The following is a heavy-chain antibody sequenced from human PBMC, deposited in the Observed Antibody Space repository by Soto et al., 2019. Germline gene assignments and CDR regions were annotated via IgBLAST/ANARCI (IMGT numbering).Heavy chain of an antibody. V-gene: IGHV1-46*01. CDR2: INPSGGST. CDR3: ARGSGVTAIPDDAFDI. J-gene: IGHJ3*02. D-gene: IGHD2-21*02. Sequence: QVQLVQSGAEVKKPGASVKVSCKASGYTFTSYYMHWVRQAPGQGLEWMGIINPSGGSTSYAQKFQGRVTMTRDTSTSTVYMELSSLRSEDTAGYYCARGSGVTAIPDDAFDIWGQGTMVTVSS. CDR1: GYTFTSYY.